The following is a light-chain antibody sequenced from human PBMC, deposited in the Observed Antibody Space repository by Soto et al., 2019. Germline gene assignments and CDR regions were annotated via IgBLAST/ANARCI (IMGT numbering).Light chain of an antibody. CDR2: GIS. J-gene: IGKJ1*01. CDR3: QQYTDLPLT. V-gene: IGKV3-20*01. CDR1: RSVASNY. Sequence: EVGMTQSPATLAVSPGERATLSCRASRSVASNYLAWYQQKPGQAPRLLMYGISSRATGVPDRFSGSGSGKDFTLTISRLEPEDFAVYYCQQYTDLPLTFGQGTRVDIK.